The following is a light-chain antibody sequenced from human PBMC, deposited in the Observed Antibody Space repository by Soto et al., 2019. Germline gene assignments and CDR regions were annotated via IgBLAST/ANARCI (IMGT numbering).Light chain of an antibody. CDR1: QSVPSNY. Sequence: EIVLTQSPGTLSLSPGERATLSCRASQSVPSNYLVWYQQKPGQSPRRLIYRASIRAPGIPDRFTASGSGTDFTLTIRGLEPEDFAVYYCQQHGTSPWTFGHGTKVEIK. V-gene: IGKV3-20*01. J-gene: IGKJ1*01. CDR3: QQHGTSPWT. CDR2: RAS.